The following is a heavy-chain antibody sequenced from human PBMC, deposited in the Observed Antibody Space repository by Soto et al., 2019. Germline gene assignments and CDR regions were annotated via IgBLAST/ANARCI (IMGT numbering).Heavy chain of an antibody. J-gene: IGHJ4*02. CDR2: IKSKTDGGTT. D-gene: IGHD5-18*01. CDR3: TTDAPGYRNGYLDF. V-gene: IGHV3-15*01. Sequence: GSMRLSCSASVFSVSSDYMSWVRQAPGKGLEWVGRIKSKTDGGTTDYAAPVKGRFTISRDDSKNTLYLQMNSLKTEDTAVYYFTTDAPGYRNGYLDFWGQGAMATVSS. CDR1: VFSVSSDY.